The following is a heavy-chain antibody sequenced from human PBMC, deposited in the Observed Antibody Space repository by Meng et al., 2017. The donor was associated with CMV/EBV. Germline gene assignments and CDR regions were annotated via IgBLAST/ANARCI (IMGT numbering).Heavy chain of an antibody. CDR2: ISSSGSTI. D-gene: IGHD3-22*01. Sequence: GGSLRLSCAASGFTSSSYEMNWVRQAPGKGLEWVSYISSSGSTIYYADSVKGRFTISRDNAKNSLYLQMNSLRAEDTAVYYCARVRVRHTYYYDSSGQRYFDYWGQGTLVTVSS. J-gene: IGHJ4*02. CDR3: ARVRVRHTYYYDSSGQRYFDY. CDR1: GFTSSSYE. V-gene: IGHV3-48*03.